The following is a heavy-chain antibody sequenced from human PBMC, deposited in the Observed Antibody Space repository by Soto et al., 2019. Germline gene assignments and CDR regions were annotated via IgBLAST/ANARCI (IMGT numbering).Heavy chain of an antibody. J-gene: IGHJ6*03. V-gene: IGHV1-2*02. CDR2: INPNGGVT. Sequence: VQLVQSGAEVKKPGASVKVSCKTSGDSFNDYYIHWVRQAPGQGLEWMGWINPNGGVTKYAQKFQGRVTVTRDTSIRTVYIELSSLRSDETAVYYCARESGGATATLDYYYFYMDVWGKGTSVTVSS. CDR1: GDSFNDYY. D-gene: IGHD5-12*01. CDR3: ARESGGATATLDYYYFYMDV.